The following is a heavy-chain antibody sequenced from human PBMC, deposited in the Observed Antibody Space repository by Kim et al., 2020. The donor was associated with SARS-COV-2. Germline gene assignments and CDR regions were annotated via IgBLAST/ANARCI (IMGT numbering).Heavy chain of an antibody. J-gene: IGHJ3*02. CDR3: ARVPGGGLWGEAFDI. CDR2: ISWNSGSI. V-gene: IGHV3-9*01. CDR1: GFTFDDYA. Sequence: GGSLRLSCAASGFTFDDYAMHWVRQAPGKGLEWVSGISWNSGSIGYADSVKGRFTISRDNAKNSLSLQMNSLRAEDTALYYCARVPGGGLWGEAFDIWGQGTMVTVSS. D-gene: IGHD3-10*01.